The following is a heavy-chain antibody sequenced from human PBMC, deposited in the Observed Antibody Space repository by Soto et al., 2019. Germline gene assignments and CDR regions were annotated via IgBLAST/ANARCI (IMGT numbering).Heavy chain of an antibody. V-gene: IGHV4-59*01. CDR1: GDSINNYY. D-gene: IGHD6-19*01. CDR3: VRESRYSGWFDF. J-gene: IGHJ4*02. Sequence: SETLSLTCSVSGDSINNYYWGWIRQPPGKGLEWIGYIYNTETTKYNPSLKSRVTISVDTSENQFSLKLSSVTAADTAFYYCVRESRYSGWFDFWGQGTLVTVSS. CDR2: IYNTETT.